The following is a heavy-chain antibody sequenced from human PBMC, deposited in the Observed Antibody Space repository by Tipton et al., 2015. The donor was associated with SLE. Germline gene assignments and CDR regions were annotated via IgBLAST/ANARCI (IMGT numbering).Heavy chain of an antibody. J-gene: IGHJ6*02. Sequence: SLRLSCAASGFTVSRFWMNWVRQAPGKGLEWVAEINEDGSEKNYVDSVKGRFIISRDSAKKSLYLEMNSLRAEDTAVYYCARCYRGAWNGHVNYHYCGMDVWGQGTTVTVSS. CDR2: INEDGSEK. CDR1: GFTVSRFW. CDR3: ARCYRGAWNGHVNYHYCGMDV. V-gene: IGHV3-7*03. D-gene: IGHD1-1*01.